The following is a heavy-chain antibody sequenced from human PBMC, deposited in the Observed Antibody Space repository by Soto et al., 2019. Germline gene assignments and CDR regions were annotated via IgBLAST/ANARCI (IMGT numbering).Heavy chain of an antibody. J-gene: IGHJ5*02. CDR2: INPSGGST. D-gene: IGHD6-19*01. CDR3: ARDPHAVAGIGLYNWFDP. Sequence: ASVKVSCKASGYTFTSYDMHWVRQAPGQGLEWMGIINPSGGSTSYAQKFQGRVTITRDTSASTAYMELSSLRSEDTAVYYCARDPHAVAGIGLYNWFDPWGQGTLVTVSS. V-gene: IGHV1-46*01. CDR1: GYTFTSYD.